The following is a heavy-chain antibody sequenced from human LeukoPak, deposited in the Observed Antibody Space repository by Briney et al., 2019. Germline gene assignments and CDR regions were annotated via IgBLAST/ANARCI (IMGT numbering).Heavy chain of an antibody. CDR1: GGSISSGGYY. CDR2: IYYSGST. V-gene: IGHV4-31*03. J-gene: IGHJ6*03. CDR3: ARTTLGDYGDYRTYYYYYYMDV. Sequence: SETLSLTCTVSGGSISSGGYYWSWIRQHPGKGLEWIGYIYYSGSTYYNPSLKSRVTISVDTSKNQFSLKLSSVTAADTAVYYCARTTLGDYGDYRTYYYYYYMDVWGKGTTVTVSS. D-gene: IGHD4-17*01.